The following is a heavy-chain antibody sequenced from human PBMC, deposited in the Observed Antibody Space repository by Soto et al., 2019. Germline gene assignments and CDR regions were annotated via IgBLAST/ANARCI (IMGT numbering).Heavy chain of an antibody. CDR1: GNTFSNYY. CDR2: INPSGGHT. CDR3: ATGGHVVVVTAYFDY. Sequence: QVQLVQSGAEVKKPGASVKVSCKASGNTFSNYYIHWVRQAPGQGLEWMGTINPSGGHTTDAQKALGRVTMTRDTSPSTLYMEVTRWRSEDTAVYYCATGGHVVVVTAYFDYWGQGTLVTVSS. J-gene: IGHJ4*02. D-gene: IGHD2-21*02. V-gene: IGHV1-46*03.